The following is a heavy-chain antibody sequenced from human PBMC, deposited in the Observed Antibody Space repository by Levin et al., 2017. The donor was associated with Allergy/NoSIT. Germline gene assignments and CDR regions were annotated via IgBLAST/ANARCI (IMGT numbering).Heavy chain of an antibody. V-gene: IGHV1-69*04. Sequence: ASVKVSCKASGGTFSSYALTWVRQAPGQGLEWMGRIIPIVGSTNYAQKVQGRVTITADKSTSTAYMDLRSLRSEDTAVYYCVWHTAHSNREMHWGQGTLVTVSS. CDR1: GGTFSSYA. CDR3: VWHTAHSNREMH. J-gene: IGHJ4*02. CDR2: IIPIVGST. D-gene: IGHD2/OR15-2a*01.